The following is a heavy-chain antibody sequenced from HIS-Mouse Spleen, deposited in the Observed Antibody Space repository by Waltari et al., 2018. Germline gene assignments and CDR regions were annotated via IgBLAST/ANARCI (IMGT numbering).Heavy chain of an antibody. CDR1: GYTFTGYY. CDR3: ARDREVDWYFDL. V-gene: IGHV1-2*02. D-gene: IGHD1-26*01. CDR2: ITPNRGGT. J-gene: IGHJ2*01. Sequence: QVQLVQSGAEVKKPGASVKVSCKASGYTFTGYYMHWVRQAPGQGLEWMGWITPNRGGTNYAQKFQGRVTMTRDTSISTAYMELSRLRSDDTAVYYCARDREVDWYFDLWGRGTLVTVSS.